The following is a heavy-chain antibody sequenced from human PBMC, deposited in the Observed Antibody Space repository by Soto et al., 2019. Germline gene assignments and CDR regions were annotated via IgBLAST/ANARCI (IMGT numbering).Heavy chain of an antibody. V-gene: IGHV3-73*01. D-gene: IGHD6-13*01. CDR3: TKRIGAYAMDV. CDR2: IRGKTDTYAT. J-gene: IGHJ6*02. CDR1: GFTLSSYA. Sequence: LRLSCAASGFTLSSYAMSWVRQAPGKGLEWVSAIRGKTDTYATAYAAPVRGRFTISRDDSKNTAYLQMNSLKAEDTAVYFCTKRIGAYAMDVWGQGTTVTVSS.